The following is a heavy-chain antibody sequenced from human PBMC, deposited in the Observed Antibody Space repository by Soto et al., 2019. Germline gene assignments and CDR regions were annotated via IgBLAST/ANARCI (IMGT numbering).Heavy chain of an antibody. J-gene: IGHJ4*02. CDR1: GFTFGNYA. CDR3: AKGGGAPGYPIDY. D-gene: IGHD3-9*01. Sequence: QVQLVQSGGGVVQPGKSLRLSCVGSGFTFGNYAMYWVRQTPGKGLEWVAFISYDGSKRYHADSVKGQFTIYRDNPKKTVYLQLDSLRPEDTAVYYCAKGGGAPGYPIDYWGQGTLVTVSS. CDR2: ISYDGSKR. V-gene: IGHV3-30*18.